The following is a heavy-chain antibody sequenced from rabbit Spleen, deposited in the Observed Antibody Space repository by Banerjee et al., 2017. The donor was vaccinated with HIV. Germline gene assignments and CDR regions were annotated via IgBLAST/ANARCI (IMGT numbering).Heavy chain of an antibody. D-gene: IGHD8-1*01. J-gene: IGHJ6*01. CDR1: GFSFSYTAV. V-gene: IGHV1S45*01. CDR2: IDTGSSGFT. Sequence: QEQLEESGGGLVKPEGSLTLTCKASGFSFSYTAVMCWVRQAPGKGLEWIACIDTGSSGFTYLASWAKGRFTCSKTSSTTVTLQMTSLTAADTATYFCARDAGSSFSSYGMDLWGPGTLVTVS. CDR3: ARDAGSSFSSYGMDL.